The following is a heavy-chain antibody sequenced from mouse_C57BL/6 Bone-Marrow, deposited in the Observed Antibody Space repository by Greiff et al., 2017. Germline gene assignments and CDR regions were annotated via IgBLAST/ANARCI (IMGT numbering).Heavy chain of an antibody. Sequence: EVQGVESGGGLVKPGGSLKLSCAASGFTFSSYAMSWVRQTPEKRLEWVATISDGGSYTYYPDNVKGRFTISRDNAKNNLYLQMSHLKSEDTAMYYCARDGYLYAMDYWGQGTSVTVSS. CDR3: ARDGYLYAMDY. D-gene: IGHD2-2*01. CDR2: ISDGGSYT. J-gene: IGHJ4*01. CDR1: GFTFSSYA. V-gene: IGHV5-4*01.